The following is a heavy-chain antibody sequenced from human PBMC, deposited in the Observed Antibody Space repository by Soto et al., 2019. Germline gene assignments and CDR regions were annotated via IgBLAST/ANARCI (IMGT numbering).Heavy chain of an antibody. CDR1: GGSINSGDSY. D-gene: IGHD2-15*01. CDR3: ARDAPGVAPY. CDR2: INYRGST. Sequence: QVQLQESGPGLVRPSQTLSLICTVSGGSINSGDSYWNWIRQHPEKGLEWIGYINYRGSTFYNPSLKSRIIISADTSKNQFSLKLSSVTAADTAVYYCARDAPGVAPYWGQGTLVTVSS. J-gene: IGHJ4*02. V-gene: IGHV4-31*03.